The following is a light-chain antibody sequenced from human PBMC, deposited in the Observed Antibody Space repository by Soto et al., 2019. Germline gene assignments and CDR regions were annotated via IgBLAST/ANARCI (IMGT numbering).Light chain of an antibody. CDR2: GNN. CDR3: HSYDSSLSCSRV. V-gene: IGLV1-40*01. J-gene: IGLJ2*01. CDR1: SSNIGAGYD. Sequence: QSVLTQPPSVSGAPGQRVTISCTGSSSNIGAGYDVHWYQQLPGTAPKLLIYGNNNRPSGVPGRFSGSKSGTSASLAITGLQAEDEADYYCHSYDSSLSCSRVFGGGTKLTVL.